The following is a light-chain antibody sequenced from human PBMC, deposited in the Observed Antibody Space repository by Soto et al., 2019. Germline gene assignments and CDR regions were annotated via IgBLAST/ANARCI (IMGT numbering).Light chain of an antibody. V-gene: IGLV1-44*01. Sequence: QSVLTQPPSASGTPGQRVDISCAGSSSNIGSNVVNWYRQLPGTAPRLLIYSSDQRPSGVPDRFSGSKSGTSASLAISGLQPEDEADYYCAASDDSLSGVVFGGGTKLTVL. CDR1: SSNIGSNV. CDR2: SSD. J-gene: IGLJ2*01. CDR3: AASDDSLSGVV.